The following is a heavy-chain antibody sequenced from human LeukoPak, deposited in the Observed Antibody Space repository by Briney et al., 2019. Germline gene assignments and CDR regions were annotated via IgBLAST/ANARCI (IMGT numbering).Heavy chain of an antibody. CDR3: AKDRWPGWYFDL. D-gene: IGHD4-23*01. J-gene: IGHJ2*01. Sequence: GGSLRLSCAASGFIFSSYGMHWVRQAPGKGLEWVAFIRYDGSNTYYADSVKGRFTISRDNSKNTLYLQMNSLRAEDTAVYYCAKDRWPGWYFDLWGRGTLVTVSS. CDR1: GFIFSSYG. V-gene: IGHV3-30*02. CDR2: IRYDGSNT.